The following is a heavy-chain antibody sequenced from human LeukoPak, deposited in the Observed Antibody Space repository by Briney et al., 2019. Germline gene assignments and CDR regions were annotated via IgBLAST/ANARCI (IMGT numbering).Heavy chain of an antibody. CDR2: ISAYNGNT. V-gene: IGHV1-18*01. CDR1: GYTFTSYG. CDR3: ARAPKQQLATARRYFDY. D-gene: IGHD6-13*01. Sequence: ASVKVSCKASGYTFTSYGISWVRQAPGQGLEWMGWISAYNGNTNYAQKLQGRVTVTTDTSTSTAYMELRSLRSDDTAVYYCARAPKQQLATARRYFDYWGQGTLVTVSS. J-gene: IGHJ4*02.